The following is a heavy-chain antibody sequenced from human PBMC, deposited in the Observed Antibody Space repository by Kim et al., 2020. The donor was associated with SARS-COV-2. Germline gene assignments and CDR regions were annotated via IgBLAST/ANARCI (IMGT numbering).Heavy chain of an antibody. Sequence: SETLSLTCTVSGGSISSYYWSWIRQPPGKGLEWIGYIYYSGSTNYNPSLKSRVTISVDTSKNQFSLKLSSVTAADTAVYYCARDQPIRGLDYWGQGTLVTVSS. J-gene: IGHJ4*02. CDR2: IYYSGST. CDR3: ARDQPIRGLDY. D-gene: IGHD3-10*01. V-gene: IGHV4-59*01. CDR1: GGSISSYY.